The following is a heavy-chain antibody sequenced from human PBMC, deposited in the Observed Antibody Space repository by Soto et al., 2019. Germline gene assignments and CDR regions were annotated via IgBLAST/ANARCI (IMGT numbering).Heavy chain of an antibody. J-gene: IGHJ4*02. CDR1: GFTFRNHG. Sequence: QAQLVESGGGVVQPGRSLRLSCEAAGFTFRNHGMHWVRQAPGKGLEWVAVIWYDGSDKYYADSVKGRFTISRDNSKNTLYLQMNTLRVEDSAVYFCARDIASRRFDYLGQGTMVTVSS. D-gene: IGHD6-6*01. CDR2: IWYDGSDK. V-gene: IGHV3-33*01. CDR3: ARDIASRRFDY.